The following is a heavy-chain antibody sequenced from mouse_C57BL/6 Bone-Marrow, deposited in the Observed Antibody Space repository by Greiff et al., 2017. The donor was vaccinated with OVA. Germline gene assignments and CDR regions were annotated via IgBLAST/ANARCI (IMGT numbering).Heavy chain of an antibody. V-gene: IGHV5-12*01. CDR3: ARYSNYVDYFDY. CDR2: ISNGGGST. D-gene: IGHD2-5*01. Sequence: EVMLVESGGGLVQPGGSLKLSCAASGFTFSDYYMYWVRQTPEKRLEWVAYISNGGGSTYYPDTVKGRFTISRDTAKNTLYLQMSRLKSEDTAMYYCARYSNYVDYFDYWGQGTTLTVSS. CDR1: GFTFSDYY. J-gene: IGHJ2*01.